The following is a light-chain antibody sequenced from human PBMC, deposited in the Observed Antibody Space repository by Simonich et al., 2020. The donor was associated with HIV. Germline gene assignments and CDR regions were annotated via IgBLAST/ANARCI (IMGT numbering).Light chain of an antibody. CDR2: VVS. CDR1: SSDVGGYNY. V-gene: IGLV2-14*03. J-gene: IGLJ3*02. Sequence: QSALTQPRSVSGSPGQSVTISCTGTSSDVGGYNYVSWYQQHPGKAPKLMIYVVSNRPSGVSNRFSGSKSGNTASLTISGLQAEDEADYYCSSYTSSSTWVFGGGTKLTVL. CDR3: SSYTSSSTWV.